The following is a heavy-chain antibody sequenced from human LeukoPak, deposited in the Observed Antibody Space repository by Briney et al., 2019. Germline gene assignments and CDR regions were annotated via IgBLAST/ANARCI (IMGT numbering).Heavy chain of an antibody. CDR1: GDSVSSNSAA. D-gene: IGHD6-6*01. CDR2: TYYRSKWYN. J-gene: IGHJ4*02. V-gene: IGHV6-1*01. CDR3: ARESFHYSSSPPFFDY. Sequence: SQTLSLTCAISGDSVSSNSAAWNWIGQSPSRGLEWLGRTYYRSKWYNDYAVSVKSRITINPDTSKNQFSLQLNSVTPEDTAVYYCARESFHYSSSPPFFDYWGQGTLVTVSS.